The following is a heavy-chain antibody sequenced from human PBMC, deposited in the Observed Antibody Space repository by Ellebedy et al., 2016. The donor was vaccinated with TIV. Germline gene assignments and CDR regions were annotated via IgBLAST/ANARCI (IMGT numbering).Heavy chain of an antibody. CDR3: ATSLTLIPFDY. Sequence: AASVKVSCKVSGYTLTELSIHWVRPAPGKGLEWMGGFDPEDGEKTNAQKFQGRVTMNTDTSTSTAYMELRSLRSDDTDVDYWATSLTLIPFDYWGQGTLVTVSS. D-gene: IGHD3-16*01. V-gene: IGHV1-24*01. CDR2: FDPEDGEK. CDR1: GYTLTELS. J-gene: IGHJ4*02.